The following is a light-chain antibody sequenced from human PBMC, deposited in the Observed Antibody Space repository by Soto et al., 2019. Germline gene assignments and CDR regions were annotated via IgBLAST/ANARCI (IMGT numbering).Light chain of an antibody. V-gene: IGLV2-11*01. CDR3: CSSAGSYTYV. Sequence: QSALTQPRSVSGSPGQSVTISCTGTSSDVGSYNYVSWYQQHPDKAPKLMIYDVSKRPSGVPDRFSGSKSGNTASLTISGLQAEDEAAYYCCSSAGSYTYVFLTGTKLTVL. CDR2: DVS. J-gene: IGLJ1*01. CDR1: SSDVGSYNY.